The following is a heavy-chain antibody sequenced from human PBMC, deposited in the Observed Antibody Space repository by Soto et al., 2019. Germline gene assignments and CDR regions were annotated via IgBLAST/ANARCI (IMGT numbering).Heavy chain of an antibody. V-gene: IGHV4-59*08. CDR1: GGSISSSY. J-gene: IGHJ4*02. D-gene: IGHD4-17*01. CDR3: ARANSGGSPRRSFDY. CDR2: VYYSGST. Sequence: QVQLQESGPGLVKPSETLSLTCTVSGGSISSSYWSWIRQPPGKGLEWIGYVYYSGSTSYNPSLKSRVTMSVDTSKNQFSLNLSSVTAADTAVYYCARANSGGSPRRSFDYWGQGMLVTVSS.